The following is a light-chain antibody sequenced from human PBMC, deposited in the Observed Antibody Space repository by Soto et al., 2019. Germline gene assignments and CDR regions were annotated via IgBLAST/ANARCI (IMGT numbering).Light chain of an antibody. Sequence: DIQMTQSPSTLSASVGDRVTITCRASQSVSDWLAWSQQRPGKAPKLLIYGAYNLENGVPSRFSGSGSGTEFTLTISSLQPDDFATYCCQHYHSYSEAFGQGTKVELK. J-gene: IGKJ1*01. CDR3: QHYHSYSEA. CDR2: GAY. CDR1: QSVSDW. V-gene: IGKV1-5*01.